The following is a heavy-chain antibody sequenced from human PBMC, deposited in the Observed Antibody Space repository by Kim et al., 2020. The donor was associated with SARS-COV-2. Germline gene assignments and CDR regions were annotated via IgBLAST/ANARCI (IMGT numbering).Heavy chain of an antibody. CDR3: ARDRGDYGGGIGDRYYYYYYGMDV. CDR2: TYYRSKWYN. J-gene: IGHJ6*02. V-gene: IGHV6-1*01. D-gene: IGHD4-17*01. CDR1: GDSVSSNSAA. Sequence: SQTLSLTCAISGDSVSSNSAAWNWIRQSPSRGLEWLGRTYYRSKWYNDYAVSVKSRITINPDTSKNQFSLQLNSVTPEDTAVYYCARDRGDYGGGIGDRYYYYYYGMDVWGQGTTVTVSS.